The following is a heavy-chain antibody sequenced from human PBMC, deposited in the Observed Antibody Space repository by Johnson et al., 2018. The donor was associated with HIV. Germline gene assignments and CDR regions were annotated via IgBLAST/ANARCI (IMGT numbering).Heavy chain of an antibody. J-gene: IGHJ3*02. CDR3: AKEGDYSSSLRGAFDI. V-gene: IGHV3-30-3*01. CDR2: ISYDGSNK. Sequence: VQLVESGGGVVQPGRSLRLSCAASGFTFSSYAMHWVRQAPGKGLEWVAVISYDGSNKYYADSVKGRFTISRDHSKNTLYLQMNSLRAEDTAVYYCAKEGDYSSSLRGAFDIWGQGTMVTVSS. D-gene: IGHD6-6*01. CDR1: GFTFSSYA.